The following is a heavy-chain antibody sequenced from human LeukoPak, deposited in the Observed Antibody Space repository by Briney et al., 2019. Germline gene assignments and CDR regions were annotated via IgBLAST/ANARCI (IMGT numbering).Heavy chain of an antibody. CDR1: GCTFSPYP. D-gene: IGHD6-6*01. CDR2: IAYDGGNI. V-gene: IGHV3-30*03. J-gene: IGHJ4*02. Sequence: GGSLRLSCATSGCTFSPYPMHWVRQAPGKGLEWVAVIAYDGGNIFYAPSVRGRFTISRDNSRGTLSLQMNSLKVEDTALYYCVRDPSARFYFDYWGQGTLVTVSS. CDR3: VRDPSARFYFDY.